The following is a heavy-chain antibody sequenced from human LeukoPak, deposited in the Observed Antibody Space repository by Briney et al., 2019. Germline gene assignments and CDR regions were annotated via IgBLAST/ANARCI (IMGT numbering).Heavy chain of an antibody. CDR2: INPNSGGT. D-gene: IGHD4-11*01. V-gene: IGHV1-2*02. CDR3: ARYSTVKSHRSYYYGMDV. Sequence: ASVKVSCKASGYTFTGYYMHWVRQAPGQGLEWMGWINPNSGGTNYAQKFQGRVTMTRDTSISTAYMELSRLRSDDTAVYYCARYSTVKSHRSYYYGMDVWGQGTTVTVSS. CDR1: GYTFTGYY. J-gene: IGHJ6*02.